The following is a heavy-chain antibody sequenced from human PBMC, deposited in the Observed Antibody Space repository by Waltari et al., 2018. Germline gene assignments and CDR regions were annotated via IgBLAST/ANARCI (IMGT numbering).Heavy chain of an antibody. CDR1: GYTFTSYG. J-gene: IGHJ4*02. CDR3: AGDRVGECYHLGY. Sequence: QVQLVQSGAEVKKPGASVKVSCKASGYTFTSYGISWVRPAPGQGLEWMGWSSAYKSNTNYAQQLQGRVTMTTDTSTSTAYMELRSLRSDDTAVYYCAGDRVGECYHLGYWGQGTLVTVSS. V-gene: IGHV1-18*01. CDR2: SSAYKSNT. D-gene: IGHD2-21*01.